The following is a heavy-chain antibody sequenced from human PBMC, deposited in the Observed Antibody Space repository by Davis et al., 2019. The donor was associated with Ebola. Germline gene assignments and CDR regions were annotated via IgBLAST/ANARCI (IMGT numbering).Heavy chain of an antibody. Sequence: ASVKVSCKASGYTFTGYYMHWVRQAPGQGLEWMGRINPNSGGTNYAQKFQGRVTMTRDTSINTAYMELSSLTSDDTAMYYCARARNYGSGSYYNPDYWGQGALVTVSS. CDR3: ARARNYGSGSYYNPDY. D-gene: IGHD3-10*01. V-gene: IGHV1-2*06. J-gene: IGHJ4*02. CDR1: GYTFTGYY. CDR2: INPNSGGT.